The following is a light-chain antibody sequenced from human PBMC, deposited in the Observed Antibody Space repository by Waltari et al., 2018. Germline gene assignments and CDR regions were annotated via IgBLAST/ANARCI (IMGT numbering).Light chain of an antibody. V-gene: IGKV4-1*01. CDR2: WAS. Sequence: DIVMTQSPESLTVSLGERATVNCKSSQTVLYSSKNYLAWYQQNPGQPPKLLIYWASTRKSGVPDRFSGSGSGTDFTLTISSLQAEDVAVYYCQQYYSPPQTFGQGTKVQIK. J-gene: IGKJ1*01. CDR1: QTVLYSSKNY. CDR3: QQYYSPPQT.